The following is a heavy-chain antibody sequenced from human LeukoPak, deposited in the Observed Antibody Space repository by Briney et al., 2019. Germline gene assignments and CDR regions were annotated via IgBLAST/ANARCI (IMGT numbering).Heavy chain of an antibody. CDR2: IKSKTDGGTT. CDR3: TTDGWGATGFDY. J-gene: IGHJ4*02. CDR1: GFTFRSYW. D-gene: IGHD1-26*01. Sequence: GGSLRLSCAASGFTFRSYWMSWVRQAPGKGLEWVGRIKSKTDGGTTDYAAPVKGRFTISRDDSKNTLYLQMNSLKTEDTAVYYCTTDGWGATGFDYWGQGTLVTVSS. V-gene: IGHV3-15*01.